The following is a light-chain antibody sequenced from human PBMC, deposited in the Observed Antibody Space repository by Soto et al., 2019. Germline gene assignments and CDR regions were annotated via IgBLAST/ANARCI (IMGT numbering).Light chain of an antibody. J-gene: IGKJ4*01. CDR3: QQYNSYPLT. V-gene: IGKV1-5*01. CDR1: QSLNSR. CDR2: DAS. Sequence: DIQLTQSPSTLSASVGDRDTLTCRAAQSLNSRLAWYQHRPGKAPRLLIYDASTLESGVPSRFSGSGFGTYFTLTINGLQPEDFATYFCQQYNSYPLTFGGGTKVDIK.